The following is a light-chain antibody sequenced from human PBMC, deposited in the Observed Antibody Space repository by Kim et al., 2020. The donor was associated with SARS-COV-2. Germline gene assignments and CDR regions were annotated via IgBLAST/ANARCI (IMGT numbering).Light chain of an antibody. CDR3: QQYGIAPAYT. J-gene: IGKJ2*01. Sequence: CRGERASLSCRTSKTVCCHCVAWYQQKTGQAPRLLIYYVSKRATGIPDRFSGRGSGADFTLTISKLEPEDFAVYYCQQYGIAPAYTFGQGTKLEIK. CDR1: KTVCCHC. V-gene: IGKV3-20*01. CDR2: YVS.